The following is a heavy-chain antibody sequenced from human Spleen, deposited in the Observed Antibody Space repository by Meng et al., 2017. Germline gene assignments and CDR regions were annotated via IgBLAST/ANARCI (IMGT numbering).Heavy chain of an antibody. V-gene: IGHV4-39*07. J-gene: IGHJ4*02. CDR2: INHRGGA. Sequence: GSLRLSCTVSGGSIISSNYYWGWIRQPPGKGLQWIGEINHRGGASYNPSLKSRVTISVDTSKNQVSLKLSSVTAADTAVYYCAIRDDSSGYWGSPKYYFDYWGQGMLVTVSS. D-gene: IGHD3-22*01. CDR1: GGSIISSNYY. CDR3: AIRDDSSGYWGSPKYYFDY.